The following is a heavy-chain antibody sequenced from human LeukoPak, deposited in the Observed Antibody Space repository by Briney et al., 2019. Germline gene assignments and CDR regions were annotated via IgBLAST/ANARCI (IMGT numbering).Heavy chain of an antibody. CDR1: GYTFTSYG. CDR2: ISAYNGNT. J-gene: IGHJ6*03. CDR3: ARDGEDIVVVPAATYYCYYYMDV. D-gene: IGHD2-2*01. Sequence: ASVKVSCKASGYTFTSYGISWVRQAPGQGLEWMGWISAYNGNTNYAQKLQGRVTMTTDTSTSTAYMELRSLRSDDTAVYYCARDGEDIVVVPAATYYCYYYMDVWGKGTTVTVSS. V-gene: IGHV1-18*01.